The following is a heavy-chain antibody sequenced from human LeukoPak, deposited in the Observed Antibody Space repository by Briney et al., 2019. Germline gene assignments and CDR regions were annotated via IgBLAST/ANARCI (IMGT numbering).Heavy chain of an antibody. V-gene: IGHV4-34*01. CDR1: GXSFSGYY. Sequence: PSEILSLTWAVYGXSFSGYYGSWIRQPPGKGLEWIGEINHSGSTNYNPSLKSRVTISVDTSKNQFSLKLSSVTAADTAVYYCARGRTQLWLLAYWGQGTLVTVSS. J-gene: IGHJ4*02. CDR2: INHSGST. D-gene: IGHD5-18*01. CDR3: ARGRTQLWLLAY.